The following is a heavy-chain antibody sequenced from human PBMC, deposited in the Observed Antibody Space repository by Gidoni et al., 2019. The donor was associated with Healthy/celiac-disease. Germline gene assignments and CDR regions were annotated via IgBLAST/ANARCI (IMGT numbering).Heavy chain of an antibody. J-gene: IGHJ4*02. V-gene: IGHV4-34*01. D-gene: IGHD5-18*01. CDR2: INHSGST. CDR1: GGSFSGYY. CDR3: ARGRYSYGYLTGYFDY. Sequence: QVQLQQWGAGLLKPSETLSLTCAVYGGSFSGYYWSWIRQPPGKGLEWIGEINHSGSTNYNPSLKSRVTISVDTSKNQFSLKLSSVTAADTAVYYCARGRYSYGYLTGYFDYWGQGTLVTVSS.